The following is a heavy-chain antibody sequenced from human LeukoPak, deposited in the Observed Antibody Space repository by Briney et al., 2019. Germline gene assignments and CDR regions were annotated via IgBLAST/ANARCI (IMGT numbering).Heavy chain of an antibody. V-gene: IGHV1-2*02. CDR2: INPNSGGT. CDR3: ARDRGVGATPDY. CDR1: GYTFTGYY. Sequence: ASVKVSCKASGYTFTGYYMHWVRQAPGQGLEWMGWINPNSGGTNYAQKFQGRVTMTRDTSISTAYMELGRLRSDDTAVYYCARDRGVGATPDYWGQGTLVTVSS. D-gene: IGHD1-26*01. J-gene: IGHJ4*02.